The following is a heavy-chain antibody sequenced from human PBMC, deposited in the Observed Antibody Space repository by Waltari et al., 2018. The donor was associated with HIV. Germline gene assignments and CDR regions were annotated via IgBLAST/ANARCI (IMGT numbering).Heavy chain of an antibody. Sequence: EVQLVESGGGLVQPGGSLRLSCAASGFTFSSYEMNWVRQAPGKGLEWVSYISSSGSTIYYADSVKGRFTISRDNAKNSLYLQMNSLRAEDTAVYYCARGGGQWYYFDYWGQGTLVTVSS. J-gene: IGHJ4*02. V-gene: IGHV3-48*03. D-gene: IGHD6-19*01. CDR2: ISSSGSTI. CDR3: ARGGGQWYYFDY. CDR1: GFTFSSYE.